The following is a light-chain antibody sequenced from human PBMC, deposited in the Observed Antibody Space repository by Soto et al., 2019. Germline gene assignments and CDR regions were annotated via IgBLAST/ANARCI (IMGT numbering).Light chain of an antibody. V-gene: IGLV4-60*02. CDR3: ETWDINTHVV. Sequence: QLVLTQSSSASASLGSSVKLTCTLSSWHSSYIIAWHQQQPGKAPRYLMKLEGSGSYNKGSGVPDRFSGSSSGADRYLTISNLQFEDEADYYCETWDINTHVVFGGGTQLTVL. CDR1: SWHSSYI. CDR2: LEGSGSY. J-gene: IGLJ2*01.